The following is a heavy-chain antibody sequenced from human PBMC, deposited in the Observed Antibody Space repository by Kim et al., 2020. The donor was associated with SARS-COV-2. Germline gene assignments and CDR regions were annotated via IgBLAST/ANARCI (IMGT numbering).Heavy chain of an antibody. J-gene: IGHJ4*02. CDR2: INHSGST. CDR3: ARRNPGIAAAGVLRFDY. D-gene: IGHD6-13*01. Sequence: SETLSLTCAVYGGSFSGYYWSWIRQPPGKGLEWIGEINHSGSTNYNPSLKSRVTISVDTSKNQFSLKLSSVTAADTAVYYCARRNPGIAAAGVLRFDYWGQGTLVTVSS. V-gene: IGHV4-34*01. CDR1: GGSFSGYY.